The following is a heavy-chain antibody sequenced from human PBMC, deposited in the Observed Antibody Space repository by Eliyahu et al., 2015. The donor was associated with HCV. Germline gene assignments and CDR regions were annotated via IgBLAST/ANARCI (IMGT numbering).Heavy chain of an antibody. D-gene: IGHD4-17*01. Sequence: EVQLLESGGGLVQPGGSLRLSCXASGFXFXSYAMXWVRQAPGKGLEWVSAISGSGGSTYYADSVKGRFTISRDNSKNTLYLQMNSLRAEDTAVYYCAKDPVPTVTNYFDYWGQGNLVTVSS. CDR2: ISGSGGST. CDR3: AKDPVPTVTNYFDY. V-gene: IGHV3-23*01. J-gene: IGHJ4*02. CDR1: GFXFXSYA.